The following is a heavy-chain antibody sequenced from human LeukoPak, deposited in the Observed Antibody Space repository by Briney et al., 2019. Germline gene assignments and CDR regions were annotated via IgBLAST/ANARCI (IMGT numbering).Heavy chain of an antibody. CDR1: GFTFSSYG. D-gene: IGHD3-16*02. V-gene: IGHV3-30*18. CDR2: ISYDGSNK. CDR3: AKGPAPRLGEFSYHALVDY. Sequence: PGRSLRLSCAASGFTFSSYGMHWVRQAPGKGLEWVAVISYDGSNKYYADSVKGRFIISRDNSKNTLYLQMNSLRAEDTAVYYCAKGPAPRLGEFSYHALVDYWGQGTLVTVSS. J-gene: IGHJ4*02.